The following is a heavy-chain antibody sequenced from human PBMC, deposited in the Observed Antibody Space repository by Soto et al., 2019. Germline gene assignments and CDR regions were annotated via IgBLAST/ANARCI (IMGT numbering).Heavy chain of an antibody. Sequence: QITLKESGPTLVKPTRTLTLTCTFSGFSLSTSGVGVGWIRQPPGKALEWLGIIYWDDEKRYRPSLKTRLTVTKDTSKNQVVLTMTNVDPVDTATYYCAHRAYFDSGKQFDYWGQGTPVSVSS. D-gene: IGHD3-10*01. CDR3: AHRAYFDSGKQFDY. CDR2: IYWDDEK. V-gene: IGHV2-5*02. J-gene: IGHJ4*02. CDR1: GFSLSTSGVG.